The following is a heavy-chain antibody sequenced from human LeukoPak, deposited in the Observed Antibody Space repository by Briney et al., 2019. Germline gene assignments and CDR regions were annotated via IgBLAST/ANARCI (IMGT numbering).Heavy chain of an antibody. CDR2: ISYDGSNK. CDR3: AKPSYYYDSSGYSLYYFDY. D-gene: IGHD3-22*01. CDR1: GFTFSSYA. Sequence: GGSLRLSCAASGFTFSSYAMHWVRQAPGKGLEWVAVISYDGSNKYYADSVKGRFTISRDNSKNTLYLQMNSLRAEDTAVYYCAKPSYYYDSSGYSLYYFDYWGQGTLVTVSS. V-gene: IGHV3-30*04. J-gene: IGHJ4*02.